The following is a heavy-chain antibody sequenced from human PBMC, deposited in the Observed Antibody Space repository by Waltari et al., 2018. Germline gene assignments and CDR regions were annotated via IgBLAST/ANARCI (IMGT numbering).Heavy chain of an antibody. V-gene: IGHV3-30*03. D-gene: IGHD1-26*01. J-gene: IGHJ4*02. CDR3: ARVATTAY. Sequence: QVQLVESGGGVVQPGRSLRLSCAASGFTFSSYGMHWVRQAPGKGLEWVEVISYDGSNKYNADAVKGRFTISRDNAKNSLYLQMNSLRAEDTAVYYCARVATTAYWGQGTLVTVSS. CDR1: GFTFSSYG. CDR2: ISYDGSNK.